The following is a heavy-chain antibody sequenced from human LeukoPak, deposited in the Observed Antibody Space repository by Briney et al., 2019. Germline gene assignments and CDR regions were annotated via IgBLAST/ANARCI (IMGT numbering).Heavy chain of an antibody. D-gene: IGHD6-6*01. Sequence: PSETLSLTCTVSGGSISSYYWSWIRQPAGKGLEWIGRIYTSGSTNYNPSLKGRVTISVDTSKNQFSLKLSSVTAADTAVYYCARLSIAARPGGDYFDYWGQGTLVTVSS. J-gene: IGHJ4*02. CDR3: ARLSIAARPGGDYFDY. CDR2: IYTSGST. V-gene: IGHV4-4*07. CDR1: GGSISSYY.